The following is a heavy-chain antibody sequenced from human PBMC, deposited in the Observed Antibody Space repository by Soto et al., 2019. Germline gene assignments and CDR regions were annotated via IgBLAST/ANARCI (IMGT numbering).Heavy chain of an antibody. D-gene: IGHD2-21*02. CDR3: ARSGYCGGDCSLSEY. V-gene: IGHV1-69*01. CDR2: TIPIFGTA. J-gene: IGHJ4*02. CDR1: GGTFSSYA. Sequence: QVQLVQSGAEVKKPGSSVKVSCKASGGTFSSYAISWVRQAPGQGLEWMGGTIPIFGTANYAQKFQGRVTITADESTSTAYMELSSLRSEDTAVYYCARSGYCGGDCSLSEYWGQGTLVTVSS.